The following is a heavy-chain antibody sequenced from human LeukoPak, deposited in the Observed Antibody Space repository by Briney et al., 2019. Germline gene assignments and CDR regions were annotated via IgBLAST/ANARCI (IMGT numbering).Heavy chain of an antibody. CDR3: AREEPAGSTDY. CDR2: ISSNGGTT. D-gene: IGHD1-14*01. V-gene: IGHV3-64*01. CDR1: GFVFNSHP. J-gene: IGHJ4*02. Sequence: GGSLRLSCAASGFVFNSHPMHWVRQAPGKGLECVSAISSNGGTTDYANAVKGRFTISRDNSKNTLYLQMGRLRADDTALYYCAREEPAGSTDYWGQGTLVTVSS.